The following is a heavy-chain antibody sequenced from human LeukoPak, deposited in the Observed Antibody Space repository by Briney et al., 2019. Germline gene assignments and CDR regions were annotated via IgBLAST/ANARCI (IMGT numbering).Heavy chain of an antibody. Sequence: PGGSLRLSCAASGFTFSDYYMSWIRQAPGKGLEWVSYISSSGSTIYYADSVKGRFTISRDNAKNSLYLQMNSLRAEDTAVYYCARDRAPYSGYDQYYYYGMDVWGQGTTVTVS. CDR2: ISSSGSTI. CDR1: GFTFSDYY. V-gene: IGHV3-11*01. J-gene: IGHJ6*02. CDR3: ARDRAPYSGYDQYYYYGMDV. D-gene: IGHD5-12*01.